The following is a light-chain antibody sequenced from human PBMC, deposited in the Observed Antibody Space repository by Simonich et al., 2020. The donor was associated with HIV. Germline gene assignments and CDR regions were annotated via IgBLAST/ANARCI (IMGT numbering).Light chain of an antibody. J-gene: IGKJ1*01. V-gene: IGKV1-39*01. CDR1: QSISSY. CDR3: QQSYSTPRT. Sequence: DIQMTQSPSSLSASVGDRVTITCRASQSISSYLNGYQQKPGKAPKLLIYAASSLQSGVPSRFSGNGSGTDFTLTISSLQPEDFATYYCQQSYSTPRTFGQGTKVEIK. CDR2: AAS.